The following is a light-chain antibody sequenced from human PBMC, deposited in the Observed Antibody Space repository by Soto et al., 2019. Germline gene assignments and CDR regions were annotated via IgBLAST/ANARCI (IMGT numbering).Light chain of an antibody. CDR2: WAS. Sequence: DIVMTQSPDSLAVSLGERATINCRSSQSVLYSSNNKNYLTWYQHKPGQPPKLLIYWASTRESGVPDRFSGSGSGTDFTLTISSLQAEDVAVYYCQQYYTPPITFGQGTRLEIK. CDR1: QSVLYSSNNKNY. CDR3: QQYYTPPIT. J-gene: IGKJ5*01. V-gene: IGKV4-1*01.